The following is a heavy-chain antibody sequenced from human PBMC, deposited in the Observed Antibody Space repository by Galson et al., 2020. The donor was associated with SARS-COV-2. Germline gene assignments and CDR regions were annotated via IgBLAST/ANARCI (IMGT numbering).Heavy chain of an antibody. J-gene: IGHJ6*02. CDR3: ARDRCGGDCFYYYYYGMDV. Sequence: GESLKISCAASGFTFSSYWMHWVRQAPGKGLVWVSRINSDGSSTSYADSVKGRCTISRDNAKNTLYLQMNSLRAEDTAVYYCARDRCGGDCFYYYYYGMDVWGQGTTVTVSS. V-gene: IGHV3-74*01. D-gene: IGHD2-21*02. CDR2: INSDGSST. CDR1: GFTFSSYW.